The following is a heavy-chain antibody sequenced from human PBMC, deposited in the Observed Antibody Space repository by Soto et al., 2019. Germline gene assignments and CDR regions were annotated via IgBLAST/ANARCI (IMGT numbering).Heavy chain of an antibody. CDR1: GDSVSSNSAA. CDR2: TYYRSKWYN. J-gene: IGHJ4*02. Sequence: QVQLQQSGTGLVKPSQTLSLTCAISGDSVSSNSAAWNWIRQSPSRGLEWLGRTYYRSKWYNDYAVSVTSRITINPNTFKNQFSLQLNCVTPENTAVYYYSRGIWEEGSQPYYHEYWGKGTLVTIS. CDR3: SRGIWEEGSQPYYHEY. D-gene: IGHD1-26*01. V-gene: IGHV6-1*01.